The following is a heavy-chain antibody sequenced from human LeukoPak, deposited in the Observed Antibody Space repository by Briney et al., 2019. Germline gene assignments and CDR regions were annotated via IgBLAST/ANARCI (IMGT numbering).Heavy chain of an antibody. CDR2: INSDGSST. CDR1: GFTFSSYW. D-gene: IGHD6-19*01. CDR3: AREPGYSSG. Sequence: PGGSLRLTCAASGFTFSSYWLHWVRHAQGQGLVWVSRINSDGSSTSYADSVKGRFTISRDNAKNTLYLQMNSLRAEDTAVYYCAREPGYSSGWGQGTLVTVSS. J-gene: IGHJ4*02. V-gene: IGHV3-74*01.